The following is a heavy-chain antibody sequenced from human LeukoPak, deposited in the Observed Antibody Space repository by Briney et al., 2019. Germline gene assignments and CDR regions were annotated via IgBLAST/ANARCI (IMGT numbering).Heavy chain of an antibody. CDR2: FDPEDGET. CDR1: GYTLTELS. V-gene: IGHV1-24*01. D-gene: IGHD3-3*01. Sequence: ASVKVSCKVSGYTLTELSMHWMRQAPGKGLEWMGGFDPEDGETIYAQKFQGRVTMTEDTSTDTAYMELSSLRSEDTAVYYCATDLADRIDYDFWSGYYTDWGQGTLVTVSS. J-gene: IGHJ4*02. CDR3: ATDLADRIDYDFWSGYYTD.